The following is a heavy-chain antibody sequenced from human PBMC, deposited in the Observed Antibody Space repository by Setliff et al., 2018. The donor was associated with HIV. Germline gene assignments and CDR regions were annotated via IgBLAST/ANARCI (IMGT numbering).Heavy chain of an antibody. V-gene: IGHV1-69*13. CDR2: IIPLVGTS. CDR1: GGTFNNYA. D-gene: IGHD3-10*01. CDR3: ATVFYYDSESFSLDY. J-gene: IGHJ4*02. Sequence: SVKVSCKASGGTFNNYAISWVRQAPGQGLEWVGGIIPLVGTSNYALKFQGRVTITANESTNTAHMELSSLRSVDTAMYYCATVFYYDSESFSLDYWGQGMLVTVSS.